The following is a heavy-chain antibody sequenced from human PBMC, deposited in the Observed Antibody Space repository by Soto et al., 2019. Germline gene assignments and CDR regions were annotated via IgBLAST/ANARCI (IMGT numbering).Heavy chain of an antibody. Sequence: QVQLQESGPGLVKPSETLSLTCTVSGGSISSYYWTWIRQPPGKGLEWIGYIFYSGSTNSNPSLKSRVTISADTSKNQFSLKLTSVTAADTAVYSCARAGSGYSFDFWGQGTLVTVSS. D-gene: IGHD3-3*01. J-gene: IGHJ4*02. CDR1: GGSISSYY. CDR3: ARAGSGYSFDF. CDR2: IFYSGST. V-gene: IGHV4-59*01.